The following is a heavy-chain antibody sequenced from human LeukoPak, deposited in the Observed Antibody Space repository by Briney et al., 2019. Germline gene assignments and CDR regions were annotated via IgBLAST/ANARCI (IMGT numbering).Heavy chain of an antibody. CDR1: GFTFSIYS. CDR2: NSSTSGST. Sequence: PGGSLTLSCAASGFTFSIYSMSWVRQAPGEGREWVAANSSTSGSTYHAGSVKRPITISRDNSKNALYLQMNGQRAEDTAAYYCANTDDGYGYEYWGQGTLVTVSS. CDR3: ANTDDGYGYEY. V-gene: IGHV3-23*01. J-gene: IGHJ4*01. D-gene: IGHD5-12*01.